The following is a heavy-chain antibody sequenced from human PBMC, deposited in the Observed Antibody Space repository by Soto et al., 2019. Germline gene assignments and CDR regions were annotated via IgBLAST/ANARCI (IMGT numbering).Heavy chain of an antibody. Sequence: QVQLVESGGGVVQPGRSLRLSCAASGFTFSHYGIHWVRQAPGKGLEWLAVISYDGSNKHYADSVKGRFTVSRDNSKNTLSLQMNSLRAEETAVYFCARYSGKYQGPIDYWGQGTLVTVSS. CDR3: ARYSGKYQGPIDY. CDR1: GFTFSHYG. J-gene: IGHJ4*02. CDR2: ISYDGSNK. V-gene: IGHV3-30*03. D-gene: IGHD1-26*01.